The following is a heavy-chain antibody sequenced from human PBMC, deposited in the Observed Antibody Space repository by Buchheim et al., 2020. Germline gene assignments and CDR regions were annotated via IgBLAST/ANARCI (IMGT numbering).Heavy chain of an antibody. J-gene: IGHJ5*02. CDR1: GFSFSSYW. V-gene: IGHV3-74*01. CDR2: ITSDGSGT. Sequence: EVQLVESGGGLVRPGGSLRLSCAASGFSFSSYWMHWVRQAPGRGLVWVSRITSDGSGTGYADSVTGRFTISRDNAKNTLYLQMNSLSPEDTAVYFCARGIAATANPNWFDPWGQGTL. CDR3: ARGIAATANPNWFDP. D-gene: IGHD6-25*01.